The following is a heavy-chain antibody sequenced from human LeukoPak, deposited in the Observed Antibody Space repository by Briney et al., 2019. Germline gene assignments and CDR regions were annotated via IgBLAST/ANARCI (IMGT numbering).Heavy chain of an antibody. Sequence: SETLSLTCTVSGGSISSGTYYWNWIRQPAGKGLEWIGRGYTSGSTNYNPSLKSRVTISVDTSKNQFSLKLSSVTAADTAVYYCARVYYSNSYDYWYFDLWGRGTLVTDSS. CDR1: GGSISSGTYY. CDR3: ARVYYSNSYDYWYFDL. D-gene: IGHD6-13*01. CDR2: GYTSGST. V-gene: IGHV4-61*02. J-gene: IGHJ2*01.